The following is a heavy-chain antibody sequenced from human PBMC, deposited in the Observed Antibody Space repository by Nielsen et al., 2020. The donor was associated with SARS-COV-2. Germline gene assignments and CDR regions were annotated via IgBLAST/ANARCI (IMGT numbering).Heavy chain of an antibody. CDR2: FDPEDGET. CDR1: GYTFTDYF. V-gene: IGHV1-24*01. J-gene: IGHJ4*02. CDR3: ATDPALWSTVLLNY. Sequence: ASVKVSCKASGYTFTDYFIHWVRQAPGQGLEWMGGFDPEDGETIYAQKFQGRVTMTEDTSTDTAYMELSSLRSEDTAVYYCATDPALWSTVLLNYWGQGTLVTVSS. D-gene: IGHD3-10*01.